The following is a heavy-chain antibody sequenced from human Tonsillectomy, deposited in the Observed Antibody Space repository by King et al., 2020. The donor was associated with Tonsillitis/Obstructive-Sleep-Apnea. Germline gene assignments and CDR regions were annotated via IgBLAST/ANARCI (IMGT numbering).Heavy chain of an antibody. D-gene: IGHD6-19*01. Sequence: VQLVESGGGLVQPGGSLRLSCAASGFTVSNNYMNWVRQAPGKGLEWVSVINSGGSTYYTDSVKDRFTISRDNSKNTLYLQMNTLRAEDTALYYCARGYRYSTGWYNFDYWGQGTLVTVSS. CDR2: INSGGST. CDR3: ARGYRYSTGWYNFDY. V-gene: IGHV3-66*01. J-gene: IGHJ4*02. CDR1: GFTVSNNY.